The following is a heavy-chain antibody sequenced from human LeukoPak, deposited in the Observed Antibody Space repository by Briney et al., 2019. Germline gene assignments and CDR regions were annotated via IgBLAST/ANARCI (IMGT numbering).Heavy chain of an antibody. CDR1: GGSISSYY. CDR2: IYYSGST. J-gene: IGHJ5*02. D-gene: IGHD6-19*01. CDR3: ARDSSGWYNWFDP. Sequence: SETLSLTCSVSGGSISSYYWSWIRQPPGKGLEWIGYIYYSGSTNYTPSLKSRVTISVDTSKNQFSLKLSSVTAADTAVYYCARDSSGWYNWFDPWGQGTLVTVSS. V-gene: IGHV4-59*01.